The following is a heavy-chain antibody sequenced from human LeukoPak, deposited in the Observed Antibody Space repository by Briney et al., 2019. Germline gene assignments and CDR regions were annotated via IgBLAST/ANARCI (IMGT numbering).Heavy chain of an antibody. V-gene: IGHV4-59*08. CDR2: IYYDGST. Sequence: SETLSLTCTVSGGSISSYYWSWIRQSPGKGLEWIGYIYYDGSTNYNPSLRGRVTISIDTSKNQVSLNLTSMTAADTAVYYCAKSGGYGLIDYWGQGTLVTVSS. D-gene: IGHD1-26*01. J-gene: IGHJ4*01. CDR1: GGSISSYY. CDR3: AKSGGYGLIDY.